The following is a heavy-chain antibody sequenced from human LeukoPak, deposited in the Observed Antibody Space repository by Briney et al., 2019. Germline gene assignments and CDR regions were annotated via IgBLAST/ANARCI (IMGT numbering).Heavy chain of an antibody. Sequence: SETLSLTCTVSGGSVSSGSYYWSWIRQPPGKGLEWIGYIYYSGSTNYNPSLKSQVTISVDTSKNQFSLKLSSVTAADTAVYYCARASPHWEFDYWGQGTLVTVSS. D-gene: IGHD7-27*01. CDR1: GGSVSSGSYY. CDR3: ARASPHWEFDY. J-gene: IGHJ4*02. V-gene: IGHV4-61*01. CDR2: IYYSGST.